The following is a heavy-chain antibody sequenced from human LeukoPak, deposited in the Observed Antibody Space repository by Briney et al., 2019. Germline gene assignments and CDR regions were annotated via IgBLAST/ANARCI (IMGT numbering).Heavy chain of an antibody. CDR2: ISSSGSTI. D-gene: IGHD2-21*02. J-gene: IGHJ4*02. CDR3: STYEDLAYCGGDCYSPHS. V-gene: IGHV3-11*01. Sequence: GGSLRLSCAASGFTFNSYWMSWIRQAPGKGLEWVSYISSSGSTIYYADSVKGRFTISRDNAKNSLYLQMNSLRAEDTALYYCSTYEDLAYCGGDCYSPHSWGQGTLVTVSS. CDR1: GFTFNSYW.